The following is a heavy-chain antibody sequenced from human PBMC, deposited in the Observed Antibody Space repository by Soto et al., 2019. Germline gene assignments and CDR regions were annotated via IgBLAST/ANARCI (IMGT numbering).Heavy chain of an antibody. CDR1: GFTFSAYD. V-gene: IGHV3-13*01. CDR2: IGRAGDT. J-gene: IGHJ4*02. CDR3: ARLSTIWTYFDY. D-gene: IGHD1-1*01. Sequence: EVQLAESGGKLIQTGGSLRLSCEASGFTFSAYDMHWVRQSPWKGLEWVSGIGRAGDTYYADSVRGRFTTSRDNAKNSVYLQMNSLRAGDTAVYYCARLSTIWTYFDYWGQASLVTVSS.